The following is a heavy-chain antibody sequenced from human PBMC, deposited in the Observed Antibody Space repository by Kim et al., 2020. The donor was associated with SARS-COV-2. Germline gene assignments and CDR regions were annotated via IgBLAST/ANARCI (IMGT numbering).Heavy chain of an antibody. J-gene: IGHJ6*02. CDR1: GGSFSGYY. D-gene: IGHD3-10*01. Sequence: SETLSLTCAVYGGSFSGYYWSWIRQPPGKGLEWIGEINHSGSTNYNPSLKSRVTISVDTSKNQFSLKLSSVTASDTAVYYCSGVSYGSGSYYRPRYYYGMDVWGQGTTVTVSS. V-gene: IGHV4-34*01. CDR2: INHSGST. CDR3: SGVSYGSGSYYRPRYYYGMDV.